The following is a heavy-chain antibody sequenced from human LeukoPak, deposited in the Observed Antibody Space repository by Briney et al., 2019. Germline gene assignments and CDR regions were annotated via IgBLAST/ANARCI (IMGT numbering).Heavy chain of an antibody. J-gene: IGHJ3*02. D-gene: IGHD1-26*01. CDR1: GYRLTSYW. CDR2: IYPGDSDT. Sequence: GESLKISCKGSGYRLTSYWIGWVRQMPGKGQEWMGIIYPGDSDTIYSPSSQGQVTISADKSTSTANLQWSSLKASDTAMYYCARSGGNYYSIWGQGTMVTVSS. V-gene: IGHV5-51*01. CDR3: ARSGGNYYSI.